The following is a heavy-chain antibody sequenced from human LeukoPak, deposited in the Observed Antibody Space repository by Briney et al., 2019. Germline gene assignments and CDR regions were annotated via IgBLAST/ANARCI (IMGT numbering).Heavy chain of an antibody. Sequence: SGTLSLTCTVSGGSISNYYWSWIRQPPGKELEWIGYIYYSGSTNYNPSLKSRVTISVDTSKNQFSLKLSSVTAADTGIYYCARHSRSGYIGYENAFDIWGQGTMVTVSS. CDR3: ARHSRSGYIGYENAFDI. CDR1: GGSISNYY. D-gene: IGHD5-12*01. J-gene: IGHJ3*02. V-gene: IGHV4-59*08. CDR2: IYYSGST.